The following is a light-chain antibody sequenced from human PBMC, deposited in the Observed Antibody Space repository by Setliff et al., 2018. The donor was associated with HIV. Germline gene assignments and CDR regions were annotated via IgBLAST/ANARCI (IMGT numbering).Light chain of an antibody. Sequence: QSVLTQPRSVSGSPGQSVTISCTGTSRDIGYYNYVSWFQQHPDKAPKLMLYDVTKRSSGVPDRFSGSKSGNTASLTISGLQAEDEADYFCRSYAGGSYVFGSGTKVTVL. V-gene: IGLV2-11*01. CDR3: RSYAGGSYV. CDR1: SRDIGYYNY. CDR2: DVT. J-gene: IGLJ1*01.